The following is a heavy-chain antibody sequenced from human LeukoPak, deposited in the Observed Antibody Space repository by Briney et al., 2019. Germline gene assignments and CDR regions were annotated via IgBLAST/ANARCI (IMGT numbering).Heavy chain of an antibody. Sequence: GGSLRLSCAASGFTFSNYGMHWVRQAPGKGLEWVALIYYDGSNKYYADSVKGRFTISRDNAKNSLYPQMNSLRAEDTAVYYCATTHQLLYGDAFDIWGQGTMVTVSS. D-gene: IGHD2-2*02. V-gene: IGHV3-33*03. CDR2: IYYDGSNK. CDR1: GFTFSNYG. CDR3: ATTHQLLYGDAFDI. J-gene: IGHJ3*02.